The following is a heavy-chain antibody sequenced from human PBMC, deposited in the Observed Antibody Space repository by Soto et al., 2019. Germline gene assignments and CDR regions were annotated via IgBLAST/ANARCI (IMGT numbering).Heavy chain of an antibody. CDR1: GFASGQYN. D-gene: IGHD4-17*01. CDR3: TGEYLRWSKYYYAMDV. V-gene: IGHV3-49*03. J-gene: IGHJ6*02. CDR2: TRSKESGGTT. Sequence: SGFASGQYNICCSLLSPWEWQEGVGFTRSKESGGTTEYAAPVKGRFTISRDDSKTIAYLQMNSLKTEDTAVYFCTGEYLRWSKYYYAMDVWGQGTTVTVSS.